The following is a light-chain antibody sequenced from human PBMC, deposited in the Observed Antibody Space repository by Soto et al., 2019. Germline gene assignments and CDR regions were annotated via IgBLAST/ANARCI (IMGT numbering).Light chain of an antibody. V-gene: IGKV1-5*03. J-gene: IGKJ1*01. CDR3: QHYSCYSEA. Sequence: DIPISQSPSSVSICVGDRVTITRRASHGISNYLAWYHQKTGKAPKLLIYKASTLKSGVPSRCSGSGSGTEVTLTISSLQPDDFATYYCQHYSCYSEAFGQGTKVAIK. CDR2: KAS. CDR1: HGISNY.